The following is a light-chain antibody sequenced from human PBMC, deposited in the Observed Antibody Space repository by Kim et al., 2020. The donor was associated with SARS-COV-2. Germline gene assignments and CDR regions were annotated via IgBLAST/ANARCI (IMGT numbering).Light chain of an antibody. CDR3: QQSYNTPWT. Sequence: ASVGDRVTIPCQSSQFIYKYINWYQQKPGKAPALLIYSASNLQSSVPSRFSGSGSGTDFTLTISSLQPEDFATYCCQQSYNTPWTFGQGTKVDIK. J-gene: IGKJ1*01. CDR1: QFIYKY. CDR2: SAS. V-gene: IGKV1-39*01.